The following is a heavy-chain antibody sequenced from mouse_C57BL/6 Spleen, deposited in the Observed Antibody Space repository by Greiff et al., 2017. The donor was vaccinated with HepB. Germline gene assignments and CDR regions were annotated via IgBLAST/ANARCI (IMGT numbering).Heavy chain of an antibody. V-gene: IGHV1-55*01. D-gene: IGHD1-1*01. CDR3: ARYGLAENYFDY. Sequence: QVQLQQPGAELVKPGASVKMSCKASGYTFTSYWITWVKQRPGQGLEWIGDIYPGSGSTNYNEKFKSKATLTVDTSSSTAYMQLSSLTSEDAAVYYCARYGLAENYFDYWGQGTTLTVSS. CDR1: GYTFTSYW. J-gene: IGHJ2*01. CDR2: IYPGSGST.